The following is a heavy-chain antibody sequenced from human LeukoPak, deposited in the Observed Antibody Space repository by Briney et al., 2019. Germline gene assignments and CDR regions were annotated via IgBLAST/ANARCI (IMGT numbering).Heavy chain of an antibody. V-gene: IGHV1-69*04. D-gene: IGHD5-18*01. CDR3: ARAAGYSYGRAGY. CDR2: IIPILPIP. CDR1: GGSFNTFA. J-gene: IGHJ4*02. Sequence: SVKVSCKASGGSFNTFAFSWVRQAPGQGLEWMGRIIPILPIPDYAPKLRGRVTITADKSTSTAYMELTSLTSEDTAVYYCARAAGYSYGRAGYWGQGTLVTVSS.